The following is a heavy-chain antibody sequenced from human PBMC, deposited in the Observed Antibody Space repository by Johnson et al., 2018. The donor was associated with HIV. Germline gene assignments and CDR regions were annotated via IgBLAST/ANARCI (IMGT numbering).Heavy chain of an antibody. J-gene: IGHJ3*02. D-gene: IGHD5-18*01. CDR1: GFTMSSNY. CDR3: AKAYTYGAFDI. Sequence: EVQLVESGGGLVQPGGSLRLSCAASGFTMSSNYMSWVRQAPGKGLEWVSVIYSGGSTYYADSVKGRFTISRDKSKNTLYLQMNSLRVEDTAVYYCAKAYTYGAFDIWGQGTMVTVSS. CDR2: IYSGGST. V-gene: IGHV3-66*01.